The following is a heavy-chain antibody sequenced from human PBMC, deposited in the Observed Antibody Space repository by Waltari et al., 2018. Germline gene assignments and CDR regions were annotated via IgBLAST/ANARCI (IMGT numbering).Heavy chain of an antibody. Sequence: QVQLVESGGGVVQPGGSLRLSCAASGFTFSSYGMHWVRQAQGKGLEWVAFIRYDGSNKYYADSVKGRFTISRDNSKNTLYLQMNSLRAEDTAVYYCAKFSKDVYSGYDFDYWGQGTLVTVSS. V-gene: IGHV3-30*02. CDR1: GFTFSSYG. CDR2: IRYDGSNK. D-gene: IGHD5-12*01. J-gene: IGHJ4*02. CDR3: AKFSKDVYSGYDFDY.